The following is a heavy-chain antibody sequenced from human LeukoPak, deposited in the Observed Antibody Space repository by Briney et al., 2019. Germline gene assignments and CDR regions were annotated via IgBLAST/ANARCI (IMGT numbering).Heavy chain of an antibody. D-gene: IGHD4-17*01. J-gene: IGHJ4*02. V-gene: IGHV3-7*01. Sequence: PGGSLRLSCAASGFTFSSHWMTWVRQAPGKGLEWVANIKHNTIEMWYVDSVRGRFTISRDNAKNSLYLQMNSLRAEDTAVYCCARRLNNGDYGNDYWGQGTLVTVSS. CDR3: ARRLNNGDYGNDY. CDR1: GFTFSSHW. CDR2: IKHNTIEM.